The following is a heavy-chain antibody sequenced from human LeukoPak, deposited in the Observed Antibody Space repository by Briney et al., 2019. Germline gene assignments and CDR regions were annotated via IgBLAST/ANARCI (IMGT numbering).Heavy chain of an antibody. D-gene: IGHD2-2*01. Sequence: GASVKVSCKASGYTFTSYDINWVRQATGQGLEWMGWMNPNSGNTGYAQKFQGRVTMTRNTSISTAYMELRSLRSDDTAVYYCTYSSTSSPLYYYYGMDVWGQGTTVTVSS. V-gene: IGHV1-8*01. CDR1: GYTFTSYD. CDR2: MNPNSGNT. CDR3: TYSSTSSPLYYYYGMDV. J-gene: IGHJ6*02.